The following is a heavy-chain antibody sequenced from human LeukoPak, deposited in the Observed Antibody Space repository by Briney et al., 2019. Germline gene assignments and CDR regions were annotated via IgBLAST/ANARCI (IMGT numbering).Heavy chain of an antibody. D-gene: IGHD4-17*01. CDR3: ARVADTMTTPGGDY. CDR1: GFTFSSYW. Sequence: GGSLRLSCAASGFTFSSYWMHWVRQAPGKGLVWVSRIGSDGTTLSCADSVKGRFTISRDNAKNTLYLLMNSLRAEDTAVYYCARVADTMTTPGGDYWGQGTLVTVSS. V-gene: IGHV3-74*01. CDR2: IGSDGTTL. J-gene: IGHJ4*02.